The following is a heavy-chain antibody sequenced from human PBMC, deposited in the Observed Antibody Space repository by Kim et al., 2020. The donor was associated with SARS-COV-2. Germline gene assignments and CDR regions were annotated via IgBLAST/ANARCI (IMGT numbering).Heavy chain of an antibody. Sequence: SETLSLTCTVSGGSISSGGYYWSWIRQPAAKGLEWIGRIYTSGSTNSNPSLKSRVTISVDTSKNQFSLKLTSVTAADTAVYYCATFLGTQDLWGRGTLVTVSS. CDR3: ATFLGTQDL. CDR1: GGSISSGGYY. D-gene: IGHD3-10*01. V-gene: IGHV4-61*02. CDR2: IYTSGST. J-gene: IGHJ2*01.